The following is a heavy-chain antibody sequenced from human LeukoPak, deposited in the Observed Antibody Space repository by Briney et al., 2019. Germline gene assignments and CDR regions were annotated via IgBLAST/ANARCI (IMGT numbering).Heavy chain of an antibody. J-gene: IGHJ4*02. CDR2: IDHSGNN. CDR1: GYSITSGYY. Sequence: SETLSLTCTVSGYSITSGYYWGWIRQPPGKGLEWIGSIDHSGNNFHNPSLKSRLSMSIDSSKNHFSLNLSSVTAADTAVYHCARNFHHITIFRVIISSFDYWGQGALVTVSS. V-gene: IGHV4-38-2*02. D-gene: IGHD3-3*01. CDR3: ARNFHHITIFRVIISSFDY.